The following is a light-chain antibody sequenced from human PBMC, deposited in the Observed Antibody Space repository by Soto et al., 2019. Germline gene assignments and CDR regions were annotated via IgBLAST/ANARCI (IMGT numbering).Light chain of an antibody. CDR3: LHHNSDPWS. CDR2: VAS. CDR1: QDIKDH. J-gene: IGKJ1*01. Sequence: DIQMTQSPSSLSASVGDRVTLTCRVSQDIKDHLGWYQQKPGKAPKSLIYVASRLQSGVPPRFSGSGSGTDFTLAISSLQPEDLAASFCLHHNSDPWSFGQGTKLEI. V-gene: IGKV1-17*01.